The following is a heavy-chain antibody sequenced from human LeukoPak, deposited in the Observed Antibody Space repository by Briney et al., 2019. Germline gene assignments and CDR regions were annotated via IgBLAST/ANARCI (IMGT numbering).Heavy chain of an antibody. CDR2: INHSGST. V-gene: IGHV4-34*01. CDR3: ARRKLRYFDWLVQAFDT. D-gene: IGHD3-9*01. Sequence: PSETLSLTCAVYGGSFGGYYWSWIRQPPGKGLEWIGEINHSGSTNYNPSLKSRVTISVDTSKNQFSLKLSSVTAADTAVYYCARRKLRYFDWLVQAFDTWGQGTMVTVSS. J-gene: IGHJ3*02. CDR1: GGSFGGYY.